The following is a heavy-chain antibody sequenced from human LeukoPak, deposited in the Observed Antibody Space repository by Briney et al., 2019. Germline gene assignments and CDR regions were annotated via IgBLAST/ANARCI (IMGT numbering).Heavy chain of an antibody. J-gene: IGHJ4*02. CDR1: GGSVSSSGCY. CDR2: IYYSGIT. CDR3: ARDGDISGLVGDLYFDS. D-gene: IGHD3-22*01. Sequence: SETLSLTCTVSGGSVSSSGCYWGWLRQPPGKGLEWIGSIYYSGITYFNPSLKSRLTISGDTSKNQFSLKLYSVTAADTAVYYCARDGDISGLVGDLYFDSWGQGALVTVSS. V-gene: IGHV4-39*02.